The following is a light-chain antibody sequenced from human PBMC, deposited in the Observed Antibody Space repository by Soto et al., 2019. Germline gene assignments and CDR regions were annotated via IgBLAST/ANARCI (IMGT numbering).Light chain of an antibody. J-gene: IGKJ2*01. V-gene: IGKV1-13*02. Sequence: AIQLTQSPSSLSASVGDRVTITCRASQGISSALAWYQQKPGKAPKLLIYDASSLESGVPSRFSGGGSGTDFTLTISSLQPEDFATYYCQQFNSYPPYTFGQGTKLEIK. CDR2: DAS. CDR3: QQFNSYPPYT. CDR1: QGISSA.